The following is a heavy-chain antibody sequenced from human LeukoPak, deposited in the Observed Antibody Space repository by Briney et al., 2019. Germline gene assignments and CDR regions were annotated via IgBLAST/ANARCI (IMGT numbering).Heavy chain of an antibody. Sequence: SETLSLTCTVSGDSINSLDLWSWVRQPPGKGLEWIGEMYLSGTTHSNPSVKSRVTILIDKSKNQFFLNLSSVTAADTAVYYCAGLVGRYSSGLYYYYFDYWGQGTLVTVPS. V-gene: IGHV4-4*02. D-gene: IGHD3-22*01. CDR2: MYLSGTT. J-gene: IGHJ4*02. CDR1: GDSINSLDL. CDR3: AGLVGRYSSGLYYYYFDY.